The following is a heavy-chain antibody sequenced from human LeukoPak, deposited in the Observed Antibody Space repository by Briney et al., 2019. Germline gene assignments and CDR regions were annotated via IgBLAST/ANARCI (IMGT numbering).Heavy chain of an antibody. Sequence: KPAEPLSLTCTVSGGSISSSRYYVRRIPRPPGKGLGWIGSIYYNGSTYYNPSLKSRVTISVDTSKTQFSMKLSSVTAADMAVYYCARLPYDNVWGSNRYNGPFIDYWGQGTLVTVSS. D-gene: IGHD3-16*02. V-gene: IGHV4-39*01. J-gene: IGHJ4*02. CDR3: ARLPYDNVWGSNRYNGPFIDY. CDR2: IYYNGST. CDR1: GGSISSSRYY.